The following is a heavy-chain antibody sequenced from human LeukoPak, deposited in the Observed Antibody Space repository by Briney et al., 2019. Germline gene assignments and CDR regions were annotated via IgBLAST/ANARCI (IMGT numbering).Heavy chain of an antibody. Sequence: SETLSLTCTVSGGSISSYYWSWIRQPPGKGLEWIGYIYYSGSTNYNPSLKSRVTISVDTSKNQFSLKPSSVTAADTAVYYCASSRRDYVWGSYRWYYFDYWGQGTLVTVSS. J-gene: IGHJ4*02. CDR3: ASSRRDYVWGSYRWYYFDY. CDR1: GGSISSYY. CDR2: IYYSGST. D-gene: IGHD3-16*02. V-gene: IGHV4-59*01.